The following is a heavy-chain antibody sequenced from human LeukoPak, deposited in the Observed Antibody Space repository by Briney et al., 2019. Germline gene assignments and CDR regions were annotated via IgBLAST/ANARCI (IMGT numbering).Heavy chain of an antibody. D-gene: IGHD4-11*01. CDR3: ARGRATVLWYMDV. V-gene: IGHV1-18*01. CDR2: ISAYNGNT. Sequence: ASVKVSCKASGGTFSSYAISWVRQAPGQGLEWMGWISAYNGNTNYAQKLQGRVTMTTDTSTSTAYMELRSLRSDDTAVYYCARGRATVLWYMDVWGKGTTVTVSS. CDR1: GGTFSSYA. J-gene: IGHJ6*03.